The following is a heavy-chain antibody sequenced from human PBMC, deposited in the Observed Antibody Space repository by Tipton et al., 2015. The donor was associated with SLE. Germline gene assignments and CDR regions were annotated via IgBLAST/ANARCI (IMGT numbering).Heavy chain of an antibody. Sequence: TLSLTCSVSGGSISSGDYYWSWIRQPAGKGLEWIGRMYISGSTNYNPSLKSRVTISVDTSKNQLPLKLSSVTAADTAVYYCARESRSSGGLNWFDPWGQGVLVTVSS. CDR3: ARESRSSGGLNWFDP. D-gene: IGHD6-6*01. CDR2: MYISGST. V-gene: IGHV4-61*02. J-gene: IGHJ5*02. CDR1: GGSISSGDYY.